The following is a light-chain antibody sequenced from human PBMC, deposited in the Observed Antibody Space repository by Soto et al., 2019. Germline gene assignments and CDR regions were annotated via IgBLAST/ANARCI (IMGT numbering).Light chain of an antibody. CDR3: QQYGSSLTWT. CDR1: QSVSSSY. J-gene: IGKJ1*01. Sequence: EILFTQYPGTLSLSPGERATLSCRASQSVSSSYLAWDQQKPGQAQRLLIYGASSRATGIPDRFSGSGSWTDFTLTISRLETEDFAVYYCQQYGSSLTWTVGQGTKVDI. CDR2: GAS. V-gene: IGKV3-20*01.